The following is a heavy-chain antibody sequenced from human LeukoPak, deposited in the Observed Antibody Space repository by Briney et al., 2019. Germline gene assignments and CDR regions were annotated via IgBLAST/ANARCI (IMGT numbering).Heavy chain of an antibody. D-gene: IGHD1-20*01. CDR2: IIPIFGTA. CDR1: GGTFSSYA. V-gene: IGHV1-69*05. CDR3: ARGVGYNWNHFDY. Sequence: GASVTVSCKASGGTFSSYAISWVRQAPGQGLEWMGGIIPIFGTANYAQKFQGRVTITTDESTSTAYMELSSLRSEDTAVYYCARGVGYNWNHFDYWGQGTLVTVSS. J-gene: IGHJ4*02.